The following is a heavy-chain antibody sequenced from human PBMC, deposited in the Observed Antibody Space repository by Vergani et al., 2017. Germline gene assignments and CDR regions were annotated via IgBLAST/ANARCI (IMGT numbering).Heavy chain of an antibody. D-gene: IGHD3-22*01. CDR1: GYSISSGYY. V-gene: IGHV4-38-2*02. CDR2: IYGSGTT. Sequence: QVQLQESGPGLVKPSETLSLTCTVSGYSISSGYYWGWIRQPPGEGLEWIGRIYGSGTTNYNPSLRSRVTISVDTSKNQFSLHLSSVTAADTAVYFCAREPHYYDATGYNYHVWGQGTLVIVSS. CDR3: AREPHYYDATGYNYHV. J-gene: IGHJ4*02.